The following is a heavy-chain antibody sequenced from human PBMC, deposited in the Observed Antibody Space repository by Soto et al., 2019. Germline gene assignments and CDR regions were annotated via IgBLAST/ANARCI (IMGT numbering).Heavy chain of an antibody. D-gene: IGHD3-3*01. CDR2: IWYDGSNK. V-gene: IGHV3-33*06. CDR1: GFTFSSYG. J-gene: IGHJ3*02. Sequence: GGSLRLSCAASGFTFSSYGMHWVRQAPGKGLEWVAVIWYDGSNKYYADSVKGRFTISRDNSKNTLYLQMNSLRAEDTAVYYCAKILGPADFWSGYYAFDIWGQGTMVTVSS. CDR3: AKILGPADFWSGYYAFDI.